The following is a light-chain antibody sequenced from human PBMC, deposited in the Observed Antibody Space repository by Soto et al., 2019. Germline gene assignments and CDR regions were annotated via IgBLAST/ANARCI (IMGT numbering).Light chain of an antibody. V-gene: IGKV3-20*01. Sequence: EIVLTQSPGTLSLSPGERATLSCRASQSVGSNYLSWYQQKPGQAPRILSFGASGRATGMPDRFSGSGSGTDFSLTISRQGREDFAVYYCEKYGSVSWKFGQGTKVEIK. CDR3: EKYGSVSWK. CDR2: GAS. CDR1: QSVGSNY. J-gene: IGKJ1*01.